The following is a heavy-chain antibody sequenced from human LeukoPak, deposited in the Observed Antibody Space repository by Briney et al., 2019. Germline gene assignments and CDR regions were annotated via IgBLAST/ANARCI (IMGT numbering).Heavy chain of an antibody. V-gene: IGHV3-21*01. Sequence: GGSLRLSCAASGFTFSSYSMSWVRQAPGKGLEWVSYISSSSSYIYYADSVKGRFTISRDNAKNSLYLQMNSLRAEDTAVYYCARESAADFDYWGQGTLVSVSS. CDR2: ISSSSSYI. CDR3: ARESAADFDY. CDR1: GFTFSSYS. J-gene: IGHJ4*02.